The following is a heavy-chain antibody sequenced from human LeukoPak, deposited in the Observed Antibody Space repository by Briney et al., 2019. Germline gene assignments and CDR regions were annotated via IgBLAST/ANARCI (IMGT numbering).Heavy chain of an antibody. V-gene: IGHV4-59*12. Sequence: PSETLSLTCTVSGGSISSYFWSWIRQPPGKGLEWIGSMYHSGSFHYNPSLKSRVTISVDTSKNQFSLKLSSVTAADTAVYYCAREDSYYMDVWGKGATVTVSS. CDR3: AREDSYYMDV. CDR2: MYHSGSF. CDR1: GGSISSYF. J-gene: IGHJ6*03.